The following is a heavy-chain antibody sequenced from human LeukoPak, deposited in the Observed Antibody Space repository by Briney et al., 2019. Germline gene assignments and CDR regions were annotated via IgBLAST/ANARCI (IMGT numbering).Heavy chain of an antibody. J-gene: IGHJ4*02. V-gene: IGHV3-23*01. CDR1: GFTFSTYA. Sequence: PGGSLRLSCAASGFTFSTYAMSWVRQAPGKGLEWVSGISDSDGSTFADSVKGRFTISRDNSENTLFLQLYSLRAEDTAVYYCAKSRRGYTYGKFDYWGQGSLVIVSS. CDR2: ISDSDGST. D-gene: IGHD5-18*01. CDR3: AKSRRGYTYGKFDY.